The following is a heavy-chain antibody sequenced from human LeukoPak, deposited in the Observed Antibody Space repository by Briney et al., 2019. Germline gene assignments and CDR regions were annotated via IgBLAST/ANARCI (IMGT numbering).Heavy chain of an antibody. CDR1: GYTFTSYD. V-gene: IGHV1-8*01. CDR2: MNPNSGNT. D-gene: IGHD6-13*01. CDR3: ARVSNRAAAGTLRY. J-gene: IGHJ4*02. Sequence: GASVKVSCKASGYTFTSYDINWVRQATGQGLEWMGWMNPNSGNTGYAQKFQGRVTMTRNTSISTAYMELSSLRSEDTAVYYCARVSNRAAAGTLRYWGQGTLVTVSS.